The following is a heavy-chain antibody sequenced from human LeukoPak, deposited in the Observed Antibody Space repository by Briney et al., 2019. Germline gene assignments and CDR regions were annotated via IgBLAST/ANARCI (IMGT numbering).Heavy chain of an antibody. V-gene: IGHV4-39*01. CDR3: AGSVYYDSSGYYWGAFDL. J-gene: IGHJ3*01. CDR1: GGSISNKSHY. Sequence: KTSETLSLTCTVSGGSISNKSHYWGWIRQTPGKGLECIGSISYSGTTYYSPSLKSRVTISVDTSKNQFSLKLTSVTAADTAVYYCAGSVYYDSSGYYWGAFDLWGQGTMVTVSS. D-gene: IGHD3-22*01. CDR2: ISYSGTT.